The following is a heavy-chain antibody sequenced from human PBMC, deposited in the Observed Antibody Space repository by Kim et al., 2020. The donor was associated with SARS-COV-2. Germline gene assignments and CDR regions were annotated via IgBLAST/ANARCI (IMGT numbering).Heavy chain of an antibody. CDR3: ARSCSGSWNQDPQSLDS. V-gene: IGHV4-59*08. J-gene: IGHJ5*01. CDR2: ISVSGST. Sequence: SETLSLTCSVSGGSIRSFCWTWIRLPPGRGLEWIGYISVSGSTNYNPSLKSRVTISVDTSMNQFSLKLTSVTAADTAVYYCARSCSGSWNQDPQSLDSWG. CDR1: GGSIRSFC. D-gene: IGHD2-15*01.